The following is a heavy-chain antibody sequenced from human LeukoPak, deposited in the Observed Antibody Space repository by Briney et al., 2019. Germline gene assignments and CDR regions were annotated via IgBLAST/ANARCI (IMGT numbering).Heavy chain of an antibody. V-gene: IGHV3-21*01. CDR2: ISSTSTYV. J-gene: IGHJ4*02. CDR1: GFTFSEYT. CDR3: VRDVLERNGYYVWGDY. Sequence: GGSLRLSCAASGFTFSEYTMNWVRQAPGKGLEWVSSISSTSTYVYYTDSLKGRFTISRDNAKNSLYLQMNSLRAEYTAVYYCVRDVLERNGYYVWGDYWGQGILVTVS. D-gene: IGHD3-16*01.